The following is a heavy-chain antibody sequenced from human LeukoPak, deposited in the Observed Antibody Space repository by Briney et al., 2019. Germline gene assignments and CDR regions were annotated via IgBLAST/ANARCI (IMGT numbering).Heavy chain of an antibody. CDR3: ARVPYDFWSGSRGCFDY. CDR1: GYTFTSYD. Sequence: ASVKVSCKASGYTFTSYDINWVRQATGQGLEWMGWMNPNSGNTGYAQKIQGRVTITRNTSISTAYMELSSLRSEDTAVYYCARVPYDFWSGSRGCFDYWGQGTLVTVSS. CDR2: MNPNSGNT. J-gene: IGHJ4*02. V-gene: IGHV1-8*03. D-gene: IGHD3-3*01.